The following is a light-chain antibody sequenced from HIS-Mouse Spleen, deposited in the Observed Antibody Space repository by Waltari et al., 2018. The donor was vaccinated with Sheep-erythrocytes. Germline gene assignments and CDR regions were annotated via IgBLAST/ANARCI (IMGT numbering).Light chain of an antibody. CDR3: SSYAGSNNWV. CDR1: SRDVGGYNY. Sequence: QSALTPPPSPSGSPGQAVTIPCPCTSRDVGGYNYFSWYQQHPGKAPKLMIYEVSKRPSGVPDRFSGSKSGNTASLTVSGLQAEDEADYYCSSYAGSNNWVFGGGTKLTVL. J-gene: IGLJ3*02. V-gene: IGLV2-8*01. CDR2: EVS.